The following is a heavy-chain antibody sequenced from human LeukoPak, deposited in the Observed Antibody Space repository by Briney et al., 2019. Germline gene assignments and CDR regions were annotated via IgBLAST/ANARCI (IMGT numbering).Heavy chain of an antibody. J-gene: IGHJ6*03. CDR1: GGSISSYY. CDR2: IYYSGST. Sequence: SETLSLTCTVSGGSISSYYWSWIRQPPGKGLEWIGYIYYSGSTNYNPSLKSRVTISVDTSKNQFSLKLSSVTAADTAVYYCARGGGAAALNFLNYYYYYYMDVWGRGTTVTVSS. D-gene: IGHD6-13*01. CDR3: ARGGGAAALNFLNYYYYYYMDV. V-gene: IGHV4-59*12.